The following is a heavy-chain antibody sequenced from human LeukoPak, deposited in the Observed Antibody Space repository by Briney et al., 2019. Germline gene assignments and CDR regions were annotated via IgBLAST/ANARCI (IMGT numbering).Heavy chain of an antibody. V-gene: IGHV1-69*13. D-gene: IGHD1-1*01. CDR2: FIPIFGTA. CDR1: GGTFSSYA. CDR3: ARVKSYMGWFDP. Sequence: ASVKVSCKASGGTFSSYAISWVRQAPGQGLEWMGGFIPIFGTANYAQKFQGRVTITADESTSTAYMELSSLRSEDTAVYYCARVKSYMGWFDPWGQGTLVTVSS. J-gene: IGHJ5*02.